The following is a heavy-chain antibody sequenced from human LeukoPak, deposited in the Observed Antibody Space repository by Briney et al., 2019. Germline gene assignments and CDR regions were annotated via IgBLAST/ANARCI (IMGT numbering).Heavy chain of an antibody. CDR2: IYYSGNA. V-gene: IGHV4-59*01. J-gene: IGHJ4*02. CDR1: GGSISTYY. Sequence: SETLSLTCTVSGGSISTYYWSWIRQPPGKGLDWIGYIYYSGNANYNPSLKSRVTISVDTSKNQFSLKLSSVTAADTAMYYCARVGSGNFDYWGQGTLVTVSS. CDR3: ARVGSGNFDY. D-gene: IGHD1-26*01.